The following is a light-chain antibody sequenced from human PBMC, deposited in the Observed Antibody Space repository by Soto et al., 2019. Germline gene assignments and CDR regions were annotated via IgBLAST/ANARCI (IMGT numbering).Light chain of an antibody. Sequence: DIQMTQSPSSLSASVGDRVTITCRASQSISIYLNWYQQKPGKAPKVLIYAASSLQSGVPPRFSGSGSGTDCTLTISSLQPEDFATYYCQQSYNIPRATFGQGTKVEIK. CDR2: AAS. J-gene: IGKJ1*01. CDR3: QQSYNIPRAT. V-gene: IGKV1-39*01. CDR1: QSISIY.